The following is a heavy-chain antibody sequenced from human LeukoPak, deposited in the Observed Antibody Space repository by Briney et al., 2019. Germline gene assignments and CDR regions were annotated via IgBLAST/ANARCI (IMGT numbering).Heavy chain of an antibody. V-gene: IGHV3-66*01. Sequence: GGSLRLSCAASGFTVSSNYMSWVRQAPGKGLERVSVIYSGGSTYYADSVKGRFTISRDNSKNTLYLQMNSLRAEDTAVYYCAKPPYDSSGYYAYWGQGTLVTVSS. CDR3: AKPPYDSSGYYAY. J-gene: IGHJ4*02. CDR2: IYSGGST. D-gene: IGHD3-22*01. CDR1: GFTVSSNY.